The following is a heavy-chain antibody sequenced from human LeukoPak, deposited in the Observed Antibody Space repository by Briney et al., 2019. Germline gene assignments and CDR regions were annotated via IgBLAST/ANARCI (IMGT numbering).Heavy chain of an antibody. CDR3: ARVYGSTWGYFDY. D-gene: IGHD6-13*01. V-gene: IGHV1-46*01. CDR1: GHTFTGYY. Sequence: ASVKVSCKASGHTFTGYYMLWVRQAPGQGLEWMGMVTPRSGSTTYAQKFQGRVTMTRDTSTNTVYMELSSLRSEDTAVYYCARVYGSTWGYFDYWGQGTLVTVSS. J-gene: IGHJ4*02. CDR2: VTPRSGST.